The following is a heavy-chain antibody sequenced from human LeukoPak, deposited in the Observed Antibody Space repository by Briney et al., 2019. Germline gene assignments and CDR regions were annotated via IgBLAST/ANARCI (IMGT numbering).Heavy chain of an antibody. CDR3: ARDSGRRGSGSSTPGYYFDY. J-gene: IGHJ4*02. CDR1: GFTFSSYA. V-gene: IGHV3-64*01. D-gene: IGHD3-10*01. Sequence: GGSLRLSCAASGFTFSSYAMHWVRQAPGKGLEYVSAISSNGGSTYYANSVKGRFTISRNNSKNTLYLQMGSLRAEDMAVYYCARDSGRRGSGSSTPGYYFDYWGQGTLVTVSS. CDR2: ISSNGGST.